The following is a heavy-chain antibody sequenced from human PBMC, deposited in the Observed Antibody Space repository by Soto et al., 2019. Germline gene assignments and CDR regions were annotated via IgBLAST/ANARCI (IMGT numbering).Heavy chain of an antibody. D-gene: IGHD2-2*01. Sequence: SGPTLVNPTQTLTLTCTFSGFSLNTSGMGVGWIRQPPGKALEWLALIYWNDDKRYRPSLNSRLTIAKDTSKSQVVLTVTNVDPVDTATYYCAHTKIVVVPAATHNFGYWGQGILVTVSS. J-gene: IGHJ4*01. V-gene: IGHV2-5*01. CDR2: IYWNDDK. CDR1: GFSLNTSGMG. CDR3: AHTKIVVVPAATHNFGY.